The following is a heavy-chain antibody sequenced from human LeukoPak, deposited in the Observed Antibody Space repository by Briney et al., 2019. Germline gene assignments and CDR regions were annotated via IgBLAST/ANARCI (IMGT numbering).Heavy chain of an antibody. CDR3: AKDYIVGANDAFDI. CDR1: GFTVSSNY. Sequence: GGSLRLSCAASGFTVSSNYMSWVRQAPGKGLEWVSVIYSGGSTYYAASVKGRFTISRDNSKNTLYLQMNSLRAEDTAVYYCAKDYIVGANDAFDIWGQGTMVTVSS. J-gene: IGHJ3*02. CDR2: IYSGGST. V-gene: IGHV3-53*05. D-gene: IGHD1-26*01.